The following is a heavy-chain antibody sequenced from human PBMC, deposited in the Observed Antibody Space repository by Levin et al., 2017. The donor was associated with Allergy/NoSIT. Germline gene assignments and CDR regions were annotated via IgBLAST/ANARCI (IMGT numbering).Heavy chain of an antibody. V-gene: IGHV3-48*01. Sequence: GGSLRLSCAASGFTFSSYGIDWVRQAPGKGLEWVSYISGSSDTIHYADSVKGRFTISRDNAKNSLYLQMNSLRAEDTALYYCARGGTGDDNWLDPWGQGTLVTVSS. D-gene: IGHD3/OR15-3a*01. CDR1: GFTFSSYG. CDR2: ISGSSDTI. J-gene: IGHJ5*02. CDR3: ARGGTGDDNWLDP.